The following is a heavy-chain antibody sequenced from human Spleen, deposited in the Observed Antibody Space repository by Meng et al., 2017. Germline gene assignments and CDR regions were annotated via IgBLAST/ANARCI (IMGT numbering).Heavy chain of an antibody. V-gene: IGHV1-18*01. Sequence: ASVKVSCKASGGTFSSYAISWVRQAPGQGLEWMGWISAYNGNTNYAQKLQGRVTMTTDTSTSTAYMELRSLRSDDTAVYYCARDSGNKPSSGWYQPAFDYWGQGTLVTVSS. D-gene: IGHD6-19*01. CDR2: ISAYNGNT. CDR1: GGTFSSYA. J-gene: IGHJ4*02. CDR3: ARDSGNKPSSGWYQPAFDY.